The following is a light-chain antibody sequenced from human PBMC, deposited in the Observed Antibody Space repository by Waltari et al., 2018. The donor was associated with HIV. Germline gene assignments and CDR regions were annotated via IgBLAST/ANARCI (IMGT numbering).Light chain of an antibody. CDR3: QQRNNWPSFS. J-gene: IGKJ4*01. V-gene: IGKV3-11*01. CDR2: DAS. Sequence: EVVLTQSPATLSLSPGNTATLSCRASQSVSSYLAWYQQKPGQAPRLLIYDASNRATGIPPRFSGSGSGIDFTLTISSLEPEDFAVYYCQQRNNWPSFSFGGGTKVEIK. CDR1: QSVSSY.